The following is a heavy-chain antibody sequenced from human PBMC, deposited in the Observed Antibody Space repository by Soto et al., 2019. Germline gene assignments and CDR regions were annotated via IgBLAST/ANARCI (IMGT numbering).Heavy chain of an antibody. CDR1: GFTFSSYG. CDR3: AKDLLPRKRPYSSGFEFDP. J-gene: IGHJ5*02. D-gene: IGHD6-19*01. CDR2: ISYDGSNK. Sequence: PGGSLRLSCAASGFTFSSYGMHWVRQAPGKGLEWVAVISYDGSNKYYADSVKGRFTISRDNSKNTLYLQMNSLRAEDTAVYYCAKDLLPRKRPYSSGFEFDPWGQGTLVTVSS. V-gene: IGHV3-30*18.